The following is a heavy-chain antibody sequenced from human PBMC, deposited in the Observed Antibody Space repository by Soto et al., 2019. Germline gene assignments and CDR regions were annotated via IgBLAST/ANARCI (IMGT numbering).Heavy chain of an antibody. D-gene: IGHD1-26*01. CDR2: IFSNDEK. CDR1: GFSLSNAKMG. Sequence: SGPTLVNPTETLTLTCTFSGFSLSNAKMGVSWIRQPPGKALEWLAHIFSNDEKSYSTSLKSRLTISKDTSKRQVVLTMTDMDPVETATYYCVRLSGIYTRDYFDYWGQGTLVTVSS. CDR3: VRLSGIYTRDYFDY. J-gene: IGHJ4*02. V-gene: IGHV2-26*01.